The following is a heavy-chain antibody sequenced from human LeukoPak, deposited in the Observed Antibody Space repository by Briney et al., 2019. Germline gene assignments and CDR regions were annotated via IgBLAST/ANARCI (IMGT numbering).Heavy chain of an antibody. D-gene: IGHD4-23*01. Sequence: GGSLRLSCAASGFTFSSYTLNWVRQAPGKGLECVSSIGGSNTYVFYADSVKGRFTISRDNAKNSLYLQMNSLRDEDTAVYYCASHLGGNSGYWGQGTLVTVSS. CDR2: IGGSNTYV. V-gene: IGHV3-21*01. CDR1: GFTFSSYT. CDR3: ASHLGGNSGY. J-gene: IGHJ4*02.